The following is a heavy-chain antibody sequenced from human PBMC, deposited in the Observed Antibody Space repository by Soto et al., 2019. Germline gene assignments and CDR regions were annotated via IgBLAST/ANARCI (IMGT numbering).Heavy chain of an antibody. V-gene: IGHV4-61*08. CDR1: GGSIDSGDYY. Sequence: SETLSLTCTVSGGSIDSGDYYWSWIRQPPGKGLEWIGYVYYSGATNYNPFLKSRVTLSLDKSKNQFSLKMNSVTAADTAVYYCARHGDSRGDYWGQGTLVTVSS. CDR3: ARHGDSRGDY. CDR2: VYYSGAT. D-gene: IGHD3-10*01. J-gene: IGHJ4*02.